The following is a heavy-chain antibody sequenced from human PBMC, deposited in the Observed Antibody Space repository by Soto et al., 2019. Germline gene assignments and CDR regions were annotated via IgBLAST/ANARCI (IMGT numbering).Heavy chain of an antibody. J-gene: IGHJ4*02. CDR3: TREGLAVAGWEFLLD. CDR2: IRSKAYGGTT. V-gene: IGHV3-49*03. D-gene: IGHD6-19*01. CDR1: GFTFGDYA. Sequence: EVQLVESGGGLVQPGRSLRLSCTASGFTFGDYAMSWFRQAPGKGLEWVGFIRSKAYGGTTEYAASVKGRFTISRDDSKSIAYLQMNSLKTEDTAVYYCTREGLAVAGWEFLLDWGQGTLVTVSS.